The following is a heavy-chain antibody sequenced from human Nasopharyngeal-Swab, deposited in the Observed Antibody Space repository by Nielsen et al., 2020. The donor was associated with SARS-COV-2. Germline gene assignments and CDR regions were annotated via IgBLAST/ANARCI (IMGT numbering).Heavy chain of an antibody. CDR2: IGTAGDT. Sequence: GESLKISCAASGFTFSSYDMHWVRQATGKGLEWVSAIGTAGDTYYPGSVKGRFTISRENAKNSLYLQMNSLRAGDTAVYYCARAAAAGYYYYMDVWGKGTTATVSS. V-gene: IGHV3-13*01. CDR3: ARAAAAGYYYYMDV. J-gene: IGHJ6*03. CDR1: GFTFSSYD. D-gene: IGHD6-13*01.